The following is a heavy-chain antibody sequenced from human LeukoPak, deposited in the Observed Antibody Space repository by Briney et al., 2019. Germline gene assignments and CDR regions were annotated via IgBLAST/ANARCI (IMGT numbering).Heavy chain of an antibody. CDR2: TYYSGST. D-gene: IGHD6-19*01. V-gene: IGHV4-39*07. CDR1: GGSISSGSYY. Sequence: PSETLSLTCTVSGGSISSGSYYWGWIRQPPGEGLEWIGSTYYSGSTYYNPSLKSRVTISVDTSKNQFSLKLSSVTAADTAVYYCARWEQWLEYYFDYWGQGTLVTVSS. J-gene: IGHJ4*02. CDR3: ARWEQWLEYYFDY.